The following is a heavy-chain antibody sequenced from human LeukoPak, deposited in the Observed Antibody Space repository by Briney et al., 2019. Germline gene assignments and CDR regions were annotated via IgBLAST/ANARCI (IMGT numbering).Heavy chain of an antibody. J-gene: IGHJ4*02. D-gene: IGHD6-13*01. Sequence: RPSETLSLTCTVSGGSISSSSYYWGWIRQPPGKGLEWIGSIYYSGSAYYNPSLKSRVTISVGTSKNQFSLKLSSVTAADTAVYYCARLGAAEFDYWGQGTLVTVSS. V-gene: IGHV4-39*07. CDR3: ARLGAAEFDY. CDR1: GGSISSSSYY. CDR2: IYYSGSA.